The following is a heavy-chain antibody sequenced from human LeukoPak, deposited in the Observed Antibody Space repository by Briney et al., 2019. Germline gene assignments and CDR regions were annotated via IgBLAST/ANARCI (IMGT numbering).Heavy chain of an antibody. CDR1: GFTVSTNY. J-gene: IGHJ4*02. D-gene: IGHD1-26*01. CDR2: IKPDGSEK. V-gene: IGHV3-7*02. CDR3: ARGLVGATVY. Sequence: QPGGSLRLSCAASGFTVSTNYMNWVRQAPGKGLEWVASIKPDGSEKYYVDSVKGRFTISRDNAKKLLYLQMTSLRDEDTAVYYCARGLVGATVYWGQGTLVTVSS.